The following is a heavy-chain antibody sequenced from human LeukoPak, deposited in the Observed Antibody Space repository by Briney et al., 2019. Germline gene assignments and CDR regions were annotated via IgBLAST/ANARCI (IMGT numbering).Heavy chain of an antibody. CDR2: IHYTGST. J-gene: IGHJ6*03. D-gene: IGHD5-18*01. V-gene: IGHV4-59*01. CDR1: GGSINSYY. Sequence: SETLSLTCTVSGGSINSYYWSWIRQPPGKGLECIGYIHYTGSTNYNPSLKSRVTISVDTSKNQFSLKLRSVTAADTAVYYCARTTEGGYTYDYFYYYYMDVWGKGTTVTISS. CDR3: ARTTEGGYTYDYFYYYYMDV.